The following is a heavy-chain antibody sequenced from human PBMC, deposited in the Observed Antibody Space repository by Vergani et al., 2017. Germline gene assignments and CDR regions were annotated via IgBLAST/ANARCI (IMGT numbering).Heavy chain of an antibody. D-gene: IGHD6-13*01. J-gene: IGHJ5*02. CDR2: ISGSGGRT. Sequence: EVQLLESGGGLVQPGGSLRLSCAVSGFTFSTYAMSWVRQAPGKGLEWVSTISGSGGRTYYADSVKGRFTISRDNSKNTLYLQMNSLRAEDTAVYFCAKEPYSRWDNCFDPGGQGTLVTVSS. CDR1: GFTFSTYA. V-gene: IGHV3-23*01. CDR3: AKEPYSRWDNCFDP.